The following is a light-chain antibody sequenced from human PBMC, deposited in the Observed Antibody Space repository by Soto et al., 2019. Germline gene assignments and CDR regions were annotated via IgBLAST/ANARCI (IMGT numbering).Light chain of an antibody. CDR1: NMGSKS. CDR2: SAS. CDR3: QVWDTSSDHYV. Sequence: SYELTQPPSVSVAPGKTARITCEGYNMGSKSVHWYQQKPGQAPVRVIYSASARPSGIPERFSGSNSGTTATLTISRVAAGDEADYYCQVWDTSSDHYVFGTGTKVTVL. J-gene: IGLJ1*01. V-gene: IGLV3-21*04.